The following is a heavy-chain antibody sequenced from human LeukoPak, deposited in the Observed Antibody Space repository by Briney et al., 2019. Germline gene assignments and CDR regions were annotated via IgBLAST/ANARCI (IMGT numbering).Heavy chain of an antibody. CDR1: GGTFSSYA. V-gene: IGHV1-69*04. Sequence: SVKVSCKASGGTFSSYAISWVRQAPGQGLEWMGRIIPILGIANYAQKFQGRVTITADKSMSTAYMELSSLRSEDTAVYYCARDYDSSGYGAFDIWGQGTTVTVSS. CDR2: IIPILGIA. J-gene: IGHJ3*02. D-gene: IGHD3-22*01. CDR3: ARDYDSSGYGAFDI.